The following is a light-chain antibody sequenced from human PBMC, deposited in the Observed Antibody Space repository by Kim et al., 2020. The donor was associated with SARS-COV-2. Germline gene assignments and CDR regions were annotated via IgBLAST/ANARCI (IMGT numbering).Light chain of an antibody. Sequence: QSALTQPRSVSGSPGQSVTISCTGTSSDVGGYNYVSWYQQHPGKAPKLMMYDVNKRPSGVPDRFSGSKSGNTASLTISGLQADDEADYYCSSYTDTHTVVFGGGTQLTVL. CDR2: DVN. CDR1: SSDVGGYNY. V-gene: IGLV2-11*01. J-gene: IGLJ2*01. CDR3: SSYTDTHTVV.